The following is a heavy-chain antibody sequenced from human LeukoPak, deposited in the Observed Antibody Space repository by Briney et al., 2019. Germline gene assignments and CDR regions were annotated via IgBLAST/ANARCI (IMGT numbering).Heavy chain of an antibody. CDR1: GFTFSSYW. J-gene: IGHJ6*03. CDR3: AIDGSGFKYYYCYYYMDV. CDR2: IKQDGSEK. Sequence: GGSLRLSCAASGFTFSSYWMSWVRQAPGKGLEWVANIKQDGSEKYYVDSVKGRFTISRDNAKNSLYLQMNSLRAEDTAVYYCAIDGSGFKYYYCYYYMDVWGKGTTVTVSS. V-gene: IGHV3-7*01. D-gene: IGHD3-3*01.